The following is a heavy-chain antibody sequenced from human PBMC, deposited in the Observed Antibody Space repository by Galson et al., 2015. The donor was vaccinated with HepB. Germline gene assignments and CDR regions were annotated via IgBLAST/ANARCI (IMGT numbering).Heavy chain of an antibody. J-gene: IGHJ4*02. CDR2: ISYDGSNK. CDR3: ASAGAKAGYSSSWHGGLDY. D-gene: IGHD6-13*01. CDR1: GFTFSSYA. V-gene: IGHV3-30-3*02. Sequence: SLRLSCAASGFTFSSYAMHWVRQAPGKGLEWVAVISYDGSNKYYADSVKGRFTISRDNSKNTLYLQMNSLRAEDTAVYYCASAGAKAGYSSSWHGGLDYWGQGTLVTVSS.